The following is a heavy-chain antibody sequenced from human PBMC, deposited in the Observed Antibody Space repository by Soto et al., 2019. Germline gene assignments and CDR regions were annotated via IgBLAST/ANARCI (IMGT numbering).Heavy chain of an antibody. CDR1: GGSISSYY. CDR3: ARHPMGGSGSYNWFDP. CDR2: IYYSGST. Sequence: QVQLQESGPGLVKPSETLSLTCTVSGGSISSYYWSWIRQPPGKGLEWIGYIYYSGSTNYNPSLKSRVTISVDTSKNQFSLKLSSVTAADTAVYYCARHPMGGSGSYNWFDPWGQGTLVTVSS. V-gene: IGHV4-59*01. J-gene: IGHJ5*02. D-gene: IGHD3-10*01.